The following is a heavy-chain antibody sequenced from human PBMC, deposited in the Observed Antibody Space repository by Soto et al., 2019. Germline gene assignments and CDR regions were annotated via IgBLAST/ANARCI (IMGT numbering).Heavy chain of an antibody. CDR3: ARDPPYGSPAIVATIADY. V-gene: IGHV1-18*04. CDR2: ISAYNGNT. Sequence: ASVKVSCKASGYTFTSYVISWVRQAPGQGLEWMGWISAYNGNTNYAQKLQGRVTMTTDTSTSTAYMELRSLRSDDTAVYYCARDPPYGSPAIVATIADYWGQGTLVNVSS. CDR1: GYTFTSYV. J-gene: IGHJ4*02. D-gene: IGHD5-12*01.